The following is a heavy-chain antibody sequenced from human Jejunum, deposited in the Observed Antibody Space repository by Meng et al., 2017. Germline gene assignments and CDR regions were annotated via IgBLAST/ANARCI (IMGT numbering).Heavy chain of an antibody. CDR1: AFIFSNYS. D-gene: IGHD6-19*01. CDR2: ISTSSSYI. V-gene: IGHV3-21*01. J-gene: IGHJ4*02. CDR3: ARVRQVTALAGTWDTIDY. Sequence: GESLKISCAASAFIFSNYSMQWVRQAPGKGLEWVSSISTSSSYIYYADSVKGRFTISRDNAKNSLYLQINSLRAEDTAVYYCARVRQVTALAGTWDTIDYWGQGTLVTVSS.